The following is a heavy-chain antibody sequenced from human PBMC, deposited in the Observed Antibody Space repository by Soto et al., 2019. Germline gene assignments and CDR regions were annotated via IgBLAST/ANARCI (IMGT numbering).Heavy chain of an antibody. Sequence: QVQLVQSGAEVKTPGASVKVSCKASGYTFTDYDINWVRQAPGQGLEWVGRMNPSSGKTDYAQNFQARVTMTRDTYISTAYLELRNLGYEDTAVFYCSTWGRDGWYAGFFWGQGTLVTVAS. CDR1: GYTFTDYD. J-gene: IGHJ4*02. V-gene: IGHV1-8*01. CDR2: MNPSSGKT. CDR3: STWGRDGWYAGFF. D-gene: IGHD6-19*01.